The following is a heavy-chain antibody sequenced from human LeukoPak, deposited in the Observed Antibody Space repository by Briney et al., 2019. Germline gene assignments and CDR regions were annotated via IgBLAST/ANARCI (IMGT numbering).Heavy chain of an antibody. CDR1: GGSISSYY. V-gene: IGHV4-4*07. Sequence: SETLSLTCTVSGGSISSYYWSWIRQPAGKGLEWIGRIYTSGSTNYNPSLKSRVTMSVDTSKNQFSLKLSSVTAADTAVYYCARDGRITILGSGWWFDPWGQGTLVTVSS. CDR2: IYTSGST. D-gene: IGHD3-3*01. J-gene: IGHJ5*02. CDR3: ARDGRITILGSGWWFDP.